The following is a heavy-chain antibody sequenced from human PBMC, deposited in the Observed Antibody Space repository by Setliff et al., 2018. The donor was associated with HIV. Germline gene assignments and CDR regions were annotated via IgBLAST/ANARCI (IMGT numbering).Heavy chain of an antibody. J-gene: IGHJ4*02. CDR3: GRYDGYKVSFDN. D-gene: IGHD5-18*01. V-gene: IGHV4-34*01. CDR1: GGSLSDYY. CDR2: INHSGST. Sequence: SETLSLTCGVYGGSLSDYYWNWIRQPPGKGLEWIAEINHSGSTNYNPSLKSRATISVDTSQNQLSLKLSSVTAADTAMYYCGRYDGYKVSFDNWGPGTLVTVSS.